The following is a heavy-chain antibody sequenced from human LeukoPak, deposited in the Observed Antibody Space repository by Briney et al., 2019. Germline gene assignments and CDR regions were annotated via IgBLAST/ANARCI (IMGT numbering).Heavy chain of an antibody. CDR2: IVGDSGST. CDR1: GFTFTNRA. D-gene: IGHD6-13*01. CDR3: ASGDSSSWFPFDH. Sequence: GGSLRLSCAASGFTFTNRAMNWVRLAPGKGLEWVSLIVGDSGSTYYADSVKGRFTISRDNSKNTLYLQVNSLRAEDTAIYFCASGDSSSWFPFDHWGQGTLVTVSS. J-gene: IGHJ4*02. V-gene: IGHV3-23*01.